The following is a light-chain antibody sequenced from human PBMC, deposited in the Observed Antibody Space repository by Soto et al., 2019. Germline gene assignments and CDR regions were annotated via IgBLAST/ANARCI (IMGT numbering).Light chain of an antibody. CDR3: MQALQTPWT. J-gene: IGKJ1*01. CDR2: LGS. Sequence: DIVMTQSPLSLPVTPGEPASISCRSSQSLLHSNGYNYLDWYLQKPGQSPQLLIYLGSNRASGVPDRFSGSGSGTVFTLKISRVEAEDVGVYYCMQALQTPWTFGRGTKVEIK. CDR1: QSLLHSNGYNY. V-gene: IGKV2-28*01.